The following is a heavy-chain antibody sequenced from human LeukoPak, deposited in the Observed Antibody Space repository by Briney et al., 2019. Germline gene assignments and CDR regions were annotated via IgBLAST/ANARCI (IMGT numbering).Heavy chain of an antibody. D-gene: IGHD3-10*01. CDR2: IYYSGGT. CDR1: GGSISSGDYY. J-gene: IGHJ3*02. Sequence: PSETLSLTCTVSGGSISSGDYYWSWIRQPPGKGLEWIGYIYYSGGTYYNPSLKSRVTISVDTSKNQFSLKLSSVTAADTAVYYCARDPGSMDAFDIWGQGTMVTVSS. CDR3: ARDPGSMDAFDI. V-gene: IGHV4-30-4*01.